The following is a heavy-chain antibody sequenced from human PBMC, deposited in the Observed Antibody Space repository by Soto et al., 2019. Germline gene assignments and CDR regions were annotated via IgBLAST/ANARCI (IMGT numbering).Heavy chain of an antibody. J-gene: IGHJ4*02. V-gene: IGHV4-59*01. CDR2: IYYLGST. CDR1: GGSMSEYF. D-gene: IGHD6-19*01. CDR3: SRGRYSRGWFDY. Sequence: SETLSLTCSVSGGSMSEYFWSWIRQSPGKGLEWIGYIYYLGSTDYNPSLKSRVTISVDTSKRQFSLALTSVTAADTAVYYCSRGRYSRGWFDYWCQGSVVTVSS.